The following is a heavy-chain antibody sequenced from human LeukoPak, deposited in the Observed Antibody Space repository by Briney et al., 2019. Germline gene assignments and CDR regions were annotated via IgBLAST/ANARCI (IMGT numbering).Heavy chain of an antibody. CDR1: GFTFSSYG. CDR3: AKDDSPYSSGWFDY. J-gene: IGHJ4*02. CDR2: IRYDGSNK. V-gene: IGHV3-30*02. Sequence: GGSLRLSCAASGFTFSSYGMHWVRQAPGKGLEWVAFIRYDGSNKYYADSVKGRFTISRDNSKNTLYLQMNSLRAEDTAVYYCAKDDSPYSSGWFDYWGQGTLVTVSS. D-gene: IGHD6-19*01.